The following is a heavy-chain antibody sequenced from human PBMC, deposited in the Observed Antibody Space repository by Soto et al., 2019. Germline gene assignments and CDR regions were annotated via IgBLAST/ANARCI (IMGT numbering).Heavy chain of an antibody. J-gene: IGHJ4*02. CDR3: AKGSAAVTTLIDNYYFDY. D-gene: IGHD4-17*01. CDR2: ISWDGGST. Sequence: GGSLRLSCAASGFTFDDYTMHWVRQAPGKGLEWVSLISWDGGSTYYADSVKGRFTISRDNSKNSLYLQMNSLRTEDTALYYCAKGSAAVTTLIDNYYFDYWGQGTLVTVSS. V-gene: IGHV3-43*01. CDR1: GFTFDDYT.